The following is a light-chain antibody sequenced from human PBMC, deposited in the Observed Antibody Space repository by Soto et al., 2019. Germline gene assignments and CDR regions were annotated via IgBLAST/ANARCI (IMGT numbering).Light chain of an antibody. CDR3: HQYDNSPLT. Sequence: EIVLTQSPGTLSLSPGESATLSCRASQSVSRYLGWYQQRPGQAPRLLIYGASSRATGIPDRFSGSGSGTDFTLTISRLEPEDFAVYYCHQYDNSPLTFGGGTKVEIK. V-gene: IGKV3-20*01. CDR2: GAS. J-gene: IGKJ4*01. CDR1: QSVSRY.